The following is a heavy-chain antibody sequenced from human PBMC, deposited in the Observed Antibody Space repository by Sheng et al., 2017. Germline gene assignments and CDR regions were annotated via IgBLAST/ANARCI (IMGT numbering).Heavy chain of an antibody. CDR2: INHSGST. J-gene: IGHJ5*02. CDR1: GGSFSGYY. D-gene: IGHD6-13*01. V-gene: IGHV4-34*01. CDR3: ARGRKWGWYSSSTTTTSNWFDP. Sequence: QVQLQQWGAGLLKPSETLSLTCAVYGGSFSGYYWSWIRQPPGKGLEWIGEINHSGSTNYNPSLKSRVTISVDTSKNQFSLKLSSVTAADTAVYYCARGRKWGWYSSSTTTTSNWFDPWGQGTLVTVSS.